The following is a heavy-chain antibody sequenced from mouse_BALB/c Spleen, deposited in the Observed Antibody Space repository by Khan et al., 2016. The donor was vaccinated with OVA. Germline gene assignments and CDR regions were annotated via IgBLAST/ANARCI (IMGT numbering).Heavy chain of an antibody. CDR3: ARGASYWYFDD. J-gene: IGHJ1*01. CDR1: GYTFTNYG. CDR2: INTYTGEP. V-gene: IGHV9-3-1*01. Sequence: QIQLVQSGPELKKPGETVKISCKASGYTFTNYGMNWVKQAPGKGLKWMGWINTYTGEPTYTDDFKGRATFSLENSSSTAYLQINSRKTEDTATYFCARGASYWYFDDWGAGTTVTVSS.